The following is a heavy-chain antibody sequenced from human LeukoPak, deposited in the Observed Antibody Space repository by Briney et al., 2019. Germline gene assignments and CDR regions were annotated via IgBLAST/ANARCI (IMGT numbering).Heavy chain of an antibody. CDR1: GGSISSGSYY. D-gene: IGHD5-24*01. CDR3: ARDRDGYNFRFDY. V-gene: IGHV4-61*02. J-gene: IGHJ4*02. CDR2: IYTSGST. Sequence: PSETLSLTCTVSGGSISSGSYYWSWIRQPAGKGLEWIGRIYTSGSTNYNPSLKSRVTISLDTSKNQFSLRLNSVTAADTAVYYCARDRDGYNFRFDYWGQGTLVTVSP.